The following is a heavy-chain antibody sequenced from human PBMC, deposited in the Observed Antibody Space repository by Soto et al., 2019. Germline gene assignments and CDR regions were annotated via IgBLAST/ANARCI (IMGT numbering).Heavy chain of an antibody. J-gene: IGHJ3*02. Sequence: ASVKVSCKASGGTFSSYAISWVRQARGKGLGWRGWIIPIFGTANYAQKFQGRVTITADDSTSTADLELSGLRAEDTAVYYCARYHKSGGLRDAFTIWGQGAMVTVSS. CDR1: GGTFSSYA. D-gene: IGHD6-25*01. V-gene: IGHV1-69*13. CDR2: IIPIFGTA. CDR3: ARYHKSGGLRDAFTI.